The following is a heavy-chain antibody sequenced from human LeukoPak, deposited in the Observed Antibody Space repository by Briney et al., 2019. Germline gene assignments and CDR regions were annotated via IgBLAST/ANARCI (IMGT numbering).Heavy chain of an antibody. CDR2: MNPNSGNT. D-gene: IGHD3-3*02. CDR3: ASILGSDKDDAFDI. CDR1: GYTFTDYN. J-gene: IGHJ3*02. V-gene: IGHV1-8*03. Sequence: ASVKVSCKASGYTFTDYNVYWVRQATGQGLEWMGWMNPNSGNTGYAQKFQGRVTITRNTSISTAYMELSSLRSEDTAVYYCASILGSDKDDAFDIWGQGTMVTVSS.